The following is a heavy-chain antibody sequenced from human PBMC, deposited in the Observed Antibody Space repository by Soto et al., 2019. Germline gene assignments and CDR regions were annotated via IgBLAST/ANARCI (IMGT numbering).Heavy chain of an antibody. D-gene: IGHD2-2*01. V-gene: IGHV1-69*13. CDR2: IIPIFGTA. CDR1: GGTFSSYA. CDR3: AREDCSSTSCHQSYYYYGMDV. J-gene: IGHJ6*02. Sequence: SVKVSCKASGGTFSSYAISWVRQAPGQGLEWMGGIIPIFGTANYAQKFQGRVTITADESTSTAYMELSSLRSEDTAVYYCAREDCSSTSCHQSYYYYGMDVWGQGTTVTVSS.